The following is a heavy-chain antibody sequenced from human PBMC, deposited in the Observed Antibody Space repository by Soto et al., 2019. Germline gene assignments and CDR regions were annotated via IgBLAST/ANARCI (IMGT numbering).Heavy chain of an antibody. CDR1: GFTFISYW. D-gene: IGHD5-12*01. CDR2: IKQDGSEK. J-gene: IGHJ4*02. CDR3: ARVPLYILVATISIDY. Sequence: GGSLRHSCAASGFTFISYWMSWVRQAPGKGLEWVANIKQDGSEKYYVDSVKGRFTISRDNAKNSLYLQMNSLRAEDTAVYYCARVPLYILVATISIDYWGQGTLVTVSS. V-gene: IGHV3-7*05.